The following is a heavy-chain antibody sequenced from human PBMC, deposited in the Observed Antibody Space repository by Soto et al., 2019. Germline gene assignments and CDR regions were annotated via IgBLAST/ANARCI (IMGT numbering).Heavy chain of an antibody. J-gene: IGHJ4*02. CDR1: GYSFPSYW. Sequence: GESLKISCXGSGYSFPSYWIIWVRQTPGKGLEWMGRIDPNDSYTNYSPSFQGHVTISADKSIGTAYLHWSSLKASDTAMYYCARHDVRGSFRSMVDYWGQGTLVTVSS. D-gene: IGHD3-16*02. CDR3: ARHDVRGSFRSMVDY. CDR2: IDPNDSYT. V-gene: IGHV5-10-1*01.